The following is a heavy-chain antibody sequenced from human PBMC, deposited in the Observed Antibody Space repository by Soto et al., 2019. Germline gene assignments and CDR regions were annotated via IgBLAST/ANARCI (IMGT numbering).Heavy chain of an antibody. CDR2: MNPNSGNT. CDR1: GYTFTSYD. D-gene: IGHD3-10*01. Sequence: GASVKVSCKASGYTFTSYDINWVRQATGQGLEWMGWMNPNSGNTGYAQKFQARVTMTRNISINTAYMELSSLRSEDTAVYYCARVFRGPGGGSTDYWGQGTLVTVSS. CDR3: ARVFRGPGGGSTDY. J-gene: IGHJ4*02. V-gene: IGHV1-8*01.